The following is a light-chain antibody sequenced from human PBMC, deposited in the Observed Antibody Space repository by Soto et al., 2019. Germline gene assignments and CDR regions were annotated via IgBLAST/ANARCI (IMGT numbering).Light chain of an antibody. CDR1: QSVSSNF. CDR2: GAS. V-gene: IGKV3-20*01. J-gene: IGKJ1*01. CDR3: LQYGGLPRT. Sequence: EIVLTQSPGTLSLSPGERATLSCRASQSVSSNFLDWYQQKPGQAPRLLIYGASSRATGIPDRFSGSGSGTDFTLTITRLEPEDFAVYFCLQYGGLPRTFGQGTKGDIK.